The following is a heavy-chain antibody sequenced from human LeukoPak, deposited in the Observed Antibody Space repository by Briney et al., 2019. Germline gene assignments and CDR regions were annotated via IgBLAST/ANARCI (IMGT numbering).Heavy chain of an antibody. J-gene: IGHJ6*03. D-gene: IGHD4-17*01. CDR1: GFTFRSYW. Sequence: GGSLGLSCATSGFTFRSYWMSWVRQAPGEGLEWVASIKRDGSEKYYVDSVKGRFTISRDNAKNSLYLQMNSLRAEDTAVYYCARKDGLRSDHYYYYYMDVWGKGTTVTISS. CDR2: IKRDGSEK. V-gene: IGHV3-7*01. CDR3: ARKDGLRSDHYYYYYMDV.